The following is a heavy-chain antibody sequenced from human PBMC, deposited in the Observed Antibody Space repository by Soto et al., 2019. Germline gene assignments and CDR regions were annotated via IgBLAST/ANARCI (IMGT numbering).Heavy chain of an antibody. CDR1: GFRFSSYN. CDR2: ISYDGAVK. J-gene: IGHJ4*02. Sequence: QVQVVESGGGVVQPGRSLRLSCAASGFRFSSYNMDWVRQAPGKGLEWVASISYDGAVKYYADSVKGRFSISRDNAKNTVELQMNSLRAEDTAVYYCAKVGSSVTTSFGTDWGQGTLVTVSS. CDR3: AKVGSSVTTSFGTD. D-gene: IGHD4-17*01. V-gene: IGHV3-30*18.